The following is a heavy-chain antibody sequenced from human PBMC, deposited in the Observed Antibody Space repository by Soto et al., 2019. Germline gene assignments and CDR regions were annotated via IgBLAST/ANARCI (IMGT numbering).Heavy chain of an antibody. CDR1: GFTFSSYA. D-gene: IGHD3-10*01. V-gene: IGHV3-23*01. CDR3: AKDSMVRGVIKDYYYGMDV. J-gene: IGHJ6*02. CDR2: ISGSGGST. Sequence: PGGSLRLSCAASGFTFSSYAMSWVRQAPGKGMEWVSAISGSGGSTDYADSVKGRFTISRDNSKNTLYLQMNSLRAEDTAVYYCAKDSMVRGVIKDYYYGMDVWGQGTTVTVSS.